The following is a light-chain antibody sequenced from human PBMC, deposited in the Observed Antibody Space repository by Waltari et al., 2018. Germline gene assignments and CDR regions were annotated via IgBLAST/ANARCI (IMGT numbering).Light chain of an antibody. CDR2: GAS. CDR3: QQSYSVPPT. V-gene: IGKV1-39*01. CDR1: QSIATY. Sequence: DIQMSQSPSSLSASVRDRVTIPCRASQSIATYLNWYQQRPGKAPKLLIYGASSLQSGVPSRFSGSGSGTEFTLSITSLEPEDFATYYCQQSYSVPPTFGQGTKVEI. J-gene: IGKJ1*01.